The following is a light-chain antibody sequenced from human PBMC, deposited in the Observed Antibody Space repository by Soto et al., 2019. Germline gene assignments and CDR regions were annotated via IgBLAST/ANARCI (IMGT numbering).Light chain of an antibody. J-gene: IGLJ2*01. CDR3: SSYTSSSTRV. V-gene: IGLV2-14*01. Sequence: QSALTQPASVSGSPGQSITISCTGTSSDVGGYNYVSWYQQHPGKAPKLMIYDVSNRPSGVSNRVSGSKSGNTASLTISGLQAEEEADYYCSSYTSSSTRVFGGGTKRTVL. CDR1: SSDVGGYNY. CDR2: DVS.